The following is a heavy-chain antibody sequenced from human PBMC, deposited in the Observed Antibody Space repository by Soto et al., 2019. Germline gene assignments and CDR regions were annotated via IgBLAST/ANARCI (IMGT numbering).Heavy chain of an antibody. CDR3: ARDQDRYNWNYF. CDR1: GGTFSSYT. Sequence: QVQLVQSGAEVKKPGSSVKVSCKASGGTFSSYTISWVRQAPGHGLEWMGRIIPLRGIANYAQKFQGRVTITADKATSTAYMELSSLRSEETAVYYCARDQDRYNWNYFWGQGTLVTVSS. V-gene: IGHV1-69*08. D-gene: IGHD1-7*01. CDR2: IIPLRGIA. J-gene: IGHJ4*02.